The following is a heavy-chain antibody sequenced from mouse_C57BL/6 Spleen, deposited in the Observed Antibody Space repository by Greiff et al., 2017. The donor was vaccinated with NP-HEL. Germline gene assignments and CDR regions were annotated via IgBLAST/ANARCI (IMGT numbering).Heavy chain of an antibody. Sequence: VQLQQPGAELVKPGASVKLSCKASGYTFTSYWMHWVKQRPGRGLEWIGRIDPNSGGTKYNEKFKSKATLTVDKPSSTAYMQLSSLTSEDSAVYYCARAFPITTVVPYFDYWGQGTTLTVSS. J-gene: IGHJ2*01. CDR1: GYTFTSYW. CDR2: IDPNSGGT. V-gene: IGHV1-72*01. CDR3: ARAFPITTVVPYFDY. D-gene: IGHD1-1*01.